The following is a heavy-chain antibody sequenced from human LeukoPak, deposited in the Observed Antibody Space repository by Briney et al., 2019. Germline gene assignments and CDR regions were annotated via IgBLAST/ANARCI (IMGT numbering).Heavy chain of an antibody. J-gene: IGHJ4*02. CDR1: GGSISSYY. D-gene: IGHD4-17*01. CDR3: ARGVGDYQFDD. V-gene: IGHV4-59*01. Sequence: SETLSLTCTVSGGSISSYYWSWIRQPPGKGLEWIGYIYYSGSTNYNPSLKSRVTISVDTSKNQFSLKLSSVTAADTAVYYCARGVGDYQFDDWGQGTLVTVSS. CDR2: IYYSGST.